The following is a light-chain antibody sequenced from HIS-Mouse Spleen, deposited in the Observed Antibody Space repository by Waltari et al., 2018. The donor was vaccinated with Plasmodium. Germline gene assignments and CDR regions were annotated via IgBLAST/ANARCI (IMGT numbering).Light chain of an antibody. J-gene: IGKJ3*01. Sequence: EIVMTQSPATLSVSPGARATPSCRASQSVDSNLAWYQQKPGQAPRLLIYGASTRATGIPARFSGSGSGTEFTLTISSLQSEDFAVYYCQQYNNWSFTFGPGTKVDIK. CDR1: QSVDSN. CDR3: QQYNNWSFT. CDR2: GAS. V-gene: IGKV3-15*01.